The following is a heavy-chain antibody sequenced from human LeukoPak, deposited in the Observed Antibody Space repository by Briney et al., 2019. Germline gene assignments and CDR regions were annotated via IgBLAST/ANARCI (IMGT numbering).Heavy chain of an antibody. CDR3: AREQVPYNWNYVLGDY. J-gene: IGHJ4*02. Sequence: GASVKVSCKASGYTFTSYGISWVRQAPGQGLEWMGWISAYNGNTNYAQKLQGRVTMTTDTSTSTAYMELRSLRSDDTAAYYCAREQVPYNWNYVLGDYWGQGTLVTVSS. D-gene: IGHD1-7*01. CDR1: GYTFTSYG. V-gene: IGHV1-18*01. CDR2: ISAYNGNT.